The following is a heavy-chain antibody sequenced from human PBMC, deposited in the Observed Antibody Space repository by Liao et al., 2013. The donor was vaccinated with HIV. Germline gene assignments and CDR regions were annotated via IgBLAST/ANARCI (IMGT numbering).Heavy chain of an antibody. Sequence: QVQLQESGPGLVKPSQTLSLTCTVSGGSISSGSYYWSWIRQPAGKGLEWIGRIYTSGSTNYNPSLTSRVSISVDTSKNQFSLKLSSVTAADTAVYYCARSQYYYCLDVWGKGTTVTVSS. J-gene: IGHJ6*03. CDR3: ARSQYYYCLDV. CDR2: IYTSGST. CDR1: GGSISSGSYY. V-gene: IGHV4-61*02.